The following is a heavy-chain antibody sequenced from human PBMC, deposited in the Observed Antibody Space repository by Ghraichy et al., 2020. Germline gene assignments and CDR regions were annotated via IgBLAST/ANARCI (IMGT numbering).Heavy chain of an antibody. CDR3: ARANFYVSGTLDY. D-gene: IGHD3-10*01. Sequence: SETLSLTCTVSGGSITSFYWGWIRQPPGKGLEWIGYIYHSGTANYNPSLKSRATMSVDTSKKQFSLKLTSVTTADTAVYYGARANFYVSGTLDYWGQGNLVTVS. CDR2: IYHSGTA. V-gene: IGHV4-59*01. J-gene: IGHJ4*02. CDR1: GGSITSFY.